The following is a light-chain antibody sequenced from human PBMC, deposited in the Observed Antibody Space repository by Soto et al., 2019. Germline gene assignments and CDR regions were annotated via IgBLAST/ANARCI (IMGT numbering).Light chain of an antibody. Sequence: VIWMTQSPSLLSASTGDRVTISCRMSPGISSYLAWYQQKPGKAPELLIYAASTLQSGVPSRFSGSGSGTDFTLTISCLQSEDFATYYCQQYYSFPLCTFGPGTKVDIK. CDR1: PGISSY. J-gene: IGKJ3*01. CDR3: QQYYSFPLCT. CDR2: AAS. V-gene: IGKV1D-8*03.